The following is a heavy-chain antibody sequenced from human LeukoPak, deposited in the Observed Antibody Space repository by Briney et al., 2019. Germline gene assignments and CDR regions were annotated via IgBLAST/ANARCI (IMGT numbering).Heavy chain of an antibody. CDR2: ISSSSSYI. Sequence: GGSLRLSCAASGFTFSSYSMNWVRQAPGKGLEWVSSISSSSSYIYYADSVKGRFTISRDNAKNSLYLQMNSLRAEDTAVYYCARERITIFGVVTGGIDYWGQGTLVTVSS. J-gene: IGHJ4*02. CDR3: ARERITIFGVVTGGIDY. CDR1: GFTFSSYS. D-gene: IGHD3-3*01. V-gene: IGHV3-21*01.